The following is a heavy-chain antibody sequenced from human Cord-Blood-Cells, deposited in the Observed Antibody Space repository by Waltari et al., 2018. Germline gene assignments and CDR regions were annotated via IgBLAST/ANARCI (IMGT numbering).Heavy chain of an antibody. V-gene: IGHV3-30*18. Sequence: QVQLVESGGGVVQPGRSLRLSCAASGFTFSSYGMHWVRQAPGKGLGLVAVISYDGINKYYADSVKGRFTMSRDNSKNTLYLQMNSLRAEDTAVYYCAKGPAHGAFFDYWGQGTLVTVSS. CDR2: ISYDGINK. D-gene: IGHD3-10*01. J-gene: IGHJ4*02. CDR3: AKGPAHGAFFDY. CDR1: GFTFSSYG.